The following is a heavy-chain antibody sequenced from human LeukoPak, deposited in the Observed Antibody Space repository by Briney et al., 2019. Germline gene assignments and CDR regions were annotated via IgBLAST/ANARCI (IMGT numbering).Heavy chain of an antibody. D-gene: IGHD2-21*01. Sequence: PSETLSLTCAVYVESLDNYYWMFVRQPAGKGLQWIGEITYRGGPHYHPSLKSRISISIDASLRQISPKLRSLTAADTTVYYCEPYGGDWTFDWGQGTLVTVSS. V-gene: IGHV4-34*01. CDR3: EPYGGDWTFD. J-gene: IGHJ4*02. CDR2: ITYRGGP. CDR1: VESLDNYY.